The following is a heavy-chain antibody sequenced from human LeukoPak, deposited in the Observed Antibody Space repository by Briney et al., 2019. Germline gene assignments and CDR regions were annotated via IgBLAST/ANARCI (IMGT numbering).Heavy chain of an antibody. CDR3: ASADGYKIDY. CDR2: IFYSGNT. Sequence: SETLSLTCTVSGDSISSNSYYWGWIRQPPGKGLEWIGSIFYSGNTYYSPSLKSRVTISVDTSKNQFSLKLNSVTAADTAVYYCASADGYKIDYWGQGTLVTVSS. J-gene: IGHJ4*02. CDR1: GDSISSNSYY. D-gene: IGHD5-24*01. V-gene: IGHV4-39*01.